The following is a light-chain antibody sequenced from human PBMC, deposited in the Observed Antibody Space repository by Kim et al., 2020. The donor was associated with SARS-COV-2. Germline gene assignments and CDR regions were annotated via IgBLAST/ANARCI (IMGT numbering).Light chain of an antibody. Sequence: NFMLTQPHSVSESPGKTVTISCARSSGSIATNYVQWYQQRPGRAPTTLIYQNDQRPSGVPDRFSGSIDTSSNSASLSISGLKTEDEADYYCQSYDDTSIRVFGGGTRLTVL. J-gene: IGLJ3*02. CDR2: QND. CDR3: QSYDDTSIRV. CDR1: SGSIATNY. V-gene: IGLV6-57*03.